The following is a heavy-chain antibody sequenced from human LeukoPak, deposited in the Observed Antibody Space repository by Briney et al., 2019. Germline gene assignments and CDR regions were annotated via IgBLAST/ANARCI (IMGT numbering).Heavy chain of an antibody. Sequence: PSETPSLTCAVYGGSFSGYYWSWIRQPPGKGLEWIGEINHSGSTNYNPSLKSRVTISVDTSKNQFSLKLSSVTAADTAVYYCASLGGIAAAGTPRYGMDVWGKGTTVTVSS. CDR2: INHSGST. CDR3: ASLGGIAAAGTPRYGMDV. J-gene: IGHJ6*04. V-gene: IGHV4-34*01. CDR1: GGSFSGYY. D-gene: IGHD6-13*01.